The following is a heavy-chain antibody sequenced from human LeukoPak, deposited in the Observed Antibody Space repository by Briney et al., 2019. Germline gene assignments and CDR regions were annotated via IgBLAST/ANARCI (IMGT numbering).Heavy chain of an antibody. Sequence: GGSLRLSCAASGFTFSSYSMNWVRQAPGKGLEWVSSISSSSSYIYYADSVKGRFTICSDNAKNSLYLQMTSLGAEDTAVYYCARGQVYGSDDAFDIWGQGTMVTVSS. V-gene: IGHV3-21*01. CDR3: ARGQVYGSDDAFDI. J-gene: IGHJ3*02. D-gene: IGHD2/OR15-2a*01. CDR1: GFTFSSYS. CDR2: ISSSSSYI.